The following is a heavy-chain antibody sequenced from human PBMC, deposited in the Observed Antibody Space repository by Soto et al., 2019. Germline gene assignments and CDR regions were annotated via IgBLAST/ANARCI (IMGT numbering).Heavy chain of an antibody. V-gene: IGHV3-23*01. Sequence: VPLLESGGDLVQPGGSLRLSCAASGFTFSSYAMSWVRQAPGKGLEWVSSIGASGTNIDYADSVKGRFTISRDNSKNTLYLQMSSLRAVDTAVYYCAKSRWELLAWGQGTLVTVSS. CDR1: GFTFSSYA. CDR2: IGASGTNI. CDR3: AKSRWELLA. J-gene: IGHJ5*02. D-gene: IGHD1-26*01.